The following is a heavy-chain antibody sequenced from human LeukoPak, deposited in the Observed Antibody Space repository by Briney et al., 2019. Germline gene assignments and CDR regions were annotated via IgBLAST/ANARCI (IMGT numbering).Heavy chain of an antibody. J-gene: IGHJ5*02. CDR2: IVGTGTTT. CDR3: AKGKAYDNLDWFDP. V-gene: IGHV3-23*01. D-gene: IGHD3-9*01. CDR1: GFTFSSYA. Sequence: GGSLRLSCAASGFTFSSYAMTWVRQAPGKGLEWVSSIVGTGTTTFYADSVKGRFTISRDNSKNTLFLRMNSLRVEDTAVYYCAKGKAYDNLDWFDPWGQGTLVTVSS.